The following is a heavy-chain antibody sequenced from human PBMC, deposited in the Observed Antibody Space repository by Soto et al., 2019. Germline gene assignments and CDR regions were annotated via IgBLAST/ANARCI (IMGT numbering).Heavy chain of an antibody. D-gene: IGHD6-13*01. V-gene: IGHV1-3*01. J-gene: IGHJ6*02. CDR3: ASYREQLVLYGMDV. Sequence: ASVKVSCEASGYTFTSYARNWVRQAPGQRLEWMGWINAGNGNTKYAQKLQGRVTMTTDTSTSTAYMELRSLRSDDTAVYYCASYREQLVLYGMDVWGQGTTVTVSS. CDR2: INAGNGNT. CDR1: GYTFTSYA.